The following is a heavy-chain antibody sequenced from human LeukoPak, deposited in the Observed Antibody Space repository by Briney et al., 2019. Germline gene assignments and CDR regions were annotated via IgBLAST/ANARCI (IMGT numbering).Heavy chain of an antibody. V-gene: IGHV4-59*01. Sequence: PSETLSLTCTVSGDSINKYFWSWLRQSPGKGLEWIGYISHSGNTNYNPSLKSRVTISVDTSKNQFSLKLSSVTAADTAVYYCAGTVRGVNGAHGYWGQGTLVTVSS. J-gene: IGHJ4*02. D-gene: IGHD3-10*02. CDR3: AGTVRGVNGAHGY. CDR2: ISHSGNT. CDR1: GDSINKYF.